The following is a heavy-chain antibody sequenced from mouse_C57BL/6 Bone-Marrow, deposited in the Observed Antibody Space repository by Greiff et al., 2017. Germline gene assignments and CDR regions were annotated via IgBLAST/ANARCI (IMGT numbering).Heavy chain of an antibody. J-gene: IGHJ4*01. D-gene: IGHD2-4*01. CDR2: INPNYGTT. Sequence: EVKLQESGPELVKPGASVKISCKASGYSFTDYNMNWVKQSNGKSLEWIGVINPNYGTTSYNQKFKGKATLTVDQSSSTAYMQLNSLTSEDSAVYYCAYYDYDRGNAMDYWGQGTSVTVSS. CDR3: AYYDYDRGNAMDY. V-gene: IGHV1-39*01. CDR1: GYSFTDYN.